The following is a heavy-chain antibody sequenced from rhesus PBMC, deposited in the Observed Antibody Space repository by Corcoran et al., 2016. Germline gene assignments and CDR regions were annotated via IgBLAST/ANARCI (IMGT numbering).Heavy chain of an antibody. Sequence: EVQLVQSGAEVKKPGASVKISCKASGYTFTDYYLHWVRPAPGVGLEWMERVSPEDGEPLHPQNFPARVTITADMSTDTAYMELIRLRSEDTAVYYCATLISFGDYWGQGVLVTVSS. CDR1: GYTFTDYY. V-gene: IGHV1-111*02. CDR3: ATLISFGDY. J-gene: IGHJ4*01. D-gene: IGHD5-36*01. CDR2: VSPEDGEP.